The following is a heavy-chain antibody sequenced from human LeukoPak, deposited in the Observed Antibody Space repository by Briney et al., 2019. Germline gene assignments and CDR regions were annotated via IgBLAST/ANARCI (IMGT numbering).Heavy chain of an antibody. J-gene: IGHJ4*02. CDR2: ISWSSAFI. V-gene: IGHV3-21*01. CDR1: GFTFSDYG. CDR3: TRDQSDLVATIPGDF. Sequence: GGSLRLSCAASGFTFSDYGMNWVRQTPGRGLEWVASISWSSAFIYYSDSAKGRFTISRDNAKNLLLLQMNSLRAEDSAVYFCTRDQSDLVATIPGDFWGQGTLVTVSS. D-gene: IGHD5-12*01.